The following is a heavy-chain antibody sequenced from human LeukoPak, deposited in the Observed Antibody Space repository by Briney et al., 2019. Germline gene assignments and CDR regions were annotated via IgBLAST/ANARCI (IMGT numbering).Heavy chain of an antibody. J-gene: IGHJ6*02. Sequence: GGSLRLSCAASGFTFSSYGMHWVRQAPGKGLEWVAVISYDGSNKCYADSVKGRFTISRDNSKNTLYLQMNSLRAEDTAVYYCAKDEGSSWPSFHYYYYGMDVWGQGTTVTVSS. D-gene: IGHD6-13*01. V-gene: IGHV3-30*18. CDR3: AKDEGSSWPSFHYYYYGMDV. CDR2: ISYDGSNK. CDR1: GFTFSSYG.